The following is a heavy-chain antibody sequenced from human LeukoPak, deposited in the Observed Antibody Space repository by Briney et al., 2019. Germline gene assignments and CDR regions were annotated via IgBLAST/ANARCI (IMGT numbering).Heavy chain of an antibody. CDR1: GYTFTGHY. D-gene: IGHD4-17*01. V-gene: IGHV1-2*02. CDR3: ASTMTTVLYFHY. CDR2: LNPNSVDT. J-gene: IGHJ4*02. Sequence: ASVKVSCKASGYTFTGHYIHWVRQAPGQGLEWMGWLNPNSVDTVHAQIFQGRVTMTRDTSISTAYMELTRPTSDDTAVYYCASTMTTVLYFHYWGQGTLVTVSS.